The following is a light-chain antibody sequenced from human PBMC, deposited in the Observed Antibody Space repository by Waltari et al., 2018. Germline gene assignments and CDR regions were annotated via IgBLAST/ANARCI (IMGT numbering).Light chain of an antibody. CDR3: QSYDTSLSVV. J-gene: IGLJ3*02. CDR1: GSNLGAGYD. CDR2: GST. Sequence: QSVLTQPPSVSGAPGQRVTISCTGSGSNLGAGYDVHWYQQLPRAAPKLPIYGSTSRPLGVPARFFGSTSGTSASLAITGLQAEDEADYYCQSYDTSLSVVFGGGTKLTVL. V-gene: IGLV1-40*01.